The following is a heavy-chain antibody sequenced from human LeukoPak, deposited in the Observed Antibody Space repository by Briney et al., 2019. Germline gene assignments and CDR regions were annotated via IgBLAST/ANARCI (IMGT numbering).Heavy chain of an antibody. CDR1: GGTFSSYA. CDR3: ASSLYDFWSGYYTPKYNWFDP. D-gene: IGHD3-3*01. J-gene: IGHJ5*02. V-gene: IGHV1-69*05. CDR2: IIPSCGTA. Sequence: SVKVSCKASGGTFSSYAISWVRQAPGQGLEWIGGIIPSCGTANCAQKFQGRVTITTDESTSTAYMELSSLRSEDTAVYYCASSLYDFWSGYYTPKYNWFDPWGQGTLVTVSS.